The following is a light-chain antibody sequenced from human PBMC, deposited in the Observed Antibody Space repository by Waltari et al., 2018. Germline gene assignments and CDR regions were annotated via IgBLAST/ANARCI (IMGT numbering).Light chain of an antibody. CDR2: EVS. J-gene: IGLJ2*01. Sequence: QSALTQPASVSGSPGQSITISYTGTSSDVGGYNYVSWYQQHPGKAPKLMIYEVSNRPSGVSNRFSGSKSGNTAPLTISGLQAEDEADYYCSSYTSSSTLVVFGGGTKLTVL. V-gene: IGLV2-14*01. CDR3: SSYTSSSTLVV. CDR1: SSDVGGYNY.